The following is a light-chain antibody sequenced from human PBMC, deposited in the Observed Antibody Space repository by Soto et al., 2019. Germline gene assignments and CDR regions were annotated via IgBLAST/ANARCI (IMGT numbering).Light chain of an antibody. J-gene: IGKJ5*01. CDR2: GGS. V-gene: IGKV3-20*01. Sequence: ESVLTQSPGTLSLSPGERATLSCRASQSVSSSYLAWHQHKPGLAPRLLIYGGSRRATGIPDRFSGSVSGTDFTLTISRLEPEDFAVYYCQQYGYLITFGQGTRLEIK. CDR3: QQYGYLIT. CDR1: QSVSSSY.